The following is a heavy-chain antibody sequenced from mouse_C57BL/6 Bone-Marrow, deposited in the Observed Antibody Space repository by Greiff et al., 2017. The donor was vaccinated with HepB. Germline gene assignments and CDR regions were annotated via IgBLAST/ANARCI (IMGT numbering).Heavy chain of an antibody. V-gene: IGHV1-64*01. CDR3: ATSAGPYYFDY. CDR1: GYTFTSYW. Sequence: QVQLQQSGAELVKPGASVKLSCKASGYTFTSYWMHWVKQRPGQGLEWIGMIHPNSGSTNYNEKFKSKATLTVDKSSSTAYMQLSSLTSEDSAVYYCATSAGPYYFDYWGQGTTLTVSS. CDR2: IHPNSGST. J-gene: IGHJ2*01.